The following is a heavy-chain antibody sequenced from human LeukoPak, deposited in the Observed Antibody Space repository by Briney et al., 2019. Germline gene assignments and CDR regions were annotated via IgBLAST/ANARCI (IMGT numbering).Heavy chain of an antibody. J-gene: IGHJ4*02. D-gene: IGHD1-1*01. Sequence: GGSLRLSCAASGFTFSSYWMSWVRQAPGKGLEWVANIKQDGSEKYYVDSVKGRFTISRDNAKNSLYLQMNSLRAEDTAVYYCARGRTELERRPGRYFDYWGQGTLVTVSS. V-gene: IGHV3-7*01. CDR3: ARGRTELERRPGRYFDY. CDR1: GFTFSSYW. CDR2: IKQDGSEK.